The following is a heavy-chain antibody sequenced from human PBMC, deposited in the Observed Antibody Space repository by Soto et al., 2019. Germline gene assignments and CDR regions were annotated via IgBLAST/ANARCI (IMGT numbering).Heavy chain of an antibody. D-gene: IGHD6-13*01. CDR1: GGSISSSNW. Sequence: PSETLSLTCAVSGGSISSSNWWSWVRQPPGKGLEWIGEIYHSGSTNYNPSLKSRVTISVDKSKNQFSLKLSSVTAADTAVYYCARVLVAAAPMGYYGRHVWGQVTTVTVS. J-gene: IGHJ6*02. CDR2: IYHSGST. CDR3: ARVLVAAAPMGYYGRHV. V-gene: IGHV4-4*02.